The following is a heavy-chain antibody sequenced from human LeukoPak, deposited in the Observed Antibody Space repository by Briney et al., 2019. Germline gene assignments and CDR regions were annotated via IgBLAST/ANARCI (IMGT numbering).Heavy chain of an antibody. CDR1: GYTFTRYY. V-gene: IGHV1-46*01. CDR2: INLSGGST. J-gene: IGHJ4*02. D-gene: IGHD3-22*01. CDR3: AREVPYDSSRYYQPFDY. Sequence: ASVKVSCKASGYTFTRYYIHWVRQAPGQGLEWMGIINLSGGSTSYAQKFQGRVTMTGDTSTGTVYMELRSLRSDDTAVYYCAREVPYDSSRYYQPFDYWGQGTLVTVSS.